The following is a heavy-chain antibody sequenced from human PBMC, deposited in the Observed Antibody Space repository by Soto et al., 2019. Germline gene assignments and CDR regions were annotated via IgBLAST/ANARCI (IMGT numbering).Heavy chain of an antibody. CDR2: IHSDGSST. D-gene: IGHD2-21*02. V-gene: IGHV3-74*01. J-gene: IGHJ3*01. CDR3: ARGDRGAFDL. Sequence: EVQLVESEGGLVQPGGSLSLSCAASGFTFSYYWRHWVRQAPGQGLVWVSRIHSDGSSTTYADSVKGRFTVSRDNAKNTLSLQMNSLRVEDTAVYYCARGDRGAFDLWGQGTMVTVSS. CDR1: GFTFSYYW.